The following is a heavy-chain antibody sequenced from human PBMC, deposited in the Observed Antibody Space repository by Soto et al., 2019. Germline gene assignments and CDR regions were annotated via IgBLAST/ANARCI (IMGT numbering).Heavy chain of an antibody. Sequence: GGSLRLSCAASGFTFSSYGIHWGRQAPGKGLEWVAVISYDGSNKYYADSVKGRFTISRDNSKNTLYLQMNSLRAEDTAVYYCARGAAAGAEYFQHWGQGTLVTVSS. V-gene: IGHV3-30*03. J-gene: IGHJ1*01. CDR1: GFTFSSYG. D-gene: IGHD6-13*01. CDR2: ISYDGSNK. CDR3: ARGAAAGAEYFQH.